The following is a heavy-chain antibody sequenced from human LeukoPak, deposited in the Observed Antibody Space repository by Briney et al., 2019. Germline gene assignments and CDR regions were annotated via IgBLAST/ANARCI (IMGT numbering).Heavy chain of an antibody. CDR3: ARVPYYGSGSYLDY. D-gene: IGHD3-10*01. CDR2: VSGSGGST. V-gene: IGHV3-23*01. CDR1: GFTFSSYG. J-gene: IGHJ4*02. Sequence: GGSLRLSCAASGFTFSSYGMSWVRQAPGKGLEWVSGVSGSGGSTYYADAVKGRFTISRDNSKNTLYLQMNSLRAEDTAVYYCARVPYYGSGSYLDYWGQGTLVTVSS.